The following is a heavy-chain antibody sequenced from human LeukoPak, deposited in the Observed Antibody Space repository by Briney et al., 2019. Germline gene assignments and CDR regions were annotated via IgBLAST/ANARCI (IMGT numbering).Heavy chain of an antibody. V-gene: IGHV3-9*01. D-gene: IGHD3-22*01. CDR2: ISWNSGSI. J-gene: IGHJ3*02. CDR1: GFTFDDYA. Sequence: GRSLRLSCAASGFTFDDYAMHWVRQAPGKGLEWVSGISWNSGSIGYADSVKGRFTISRDNAKNSLYLQMNSLRAEDTALYYCAKDKELDSSGSDAFDIWGQGTMVTVSS. CDR3: AKDKELDSSGSDAFDI.